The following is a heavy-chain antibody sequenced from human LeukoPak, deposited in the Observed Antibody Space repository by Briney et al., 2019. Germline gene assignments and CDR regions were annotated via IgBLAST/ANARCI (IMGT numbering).Heavy chain of an antibody. J-gene: IGHJ4*02. V-gene: IGHV3-49*04. CDR1: EFTVSSNH. CDR3: TRDRVVSDFDY. CDR2: IRSKAYGGTT. Sequence: PGGSLRLSCAASEFTVSSNHMSWVRQAPGKGLEWVGFIRSKAYGGTTEYAASVKGRFTISRDDSKSIAYLQMNSLKTEDTAVYYCTRDRVVSDFDYWGQGTLVTVSS.